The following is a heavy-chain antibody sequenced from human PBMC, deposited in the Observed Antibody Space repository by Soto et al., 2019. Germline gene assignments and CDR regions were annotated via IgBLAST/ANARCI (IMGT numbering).Heavy chain of an antibody. V-gene: IGHV2-70*11. J-gene: IGHJ4*02. D-gene: IGHD3-10*01. CDR1: GFSLSTSGMC. CDR3: ARMTNTYYYGSGSYDYFDY. Sequence: PTLVNPTQTLTLTCTFSGFSLSTSGMCVSWIRQPPGKALEWLARIDWDDDKYYSTSLKTRLTISKDTSKNQVVLTMTNMDPVDTATYYCARMTNTYYYGSGSYDYFDYWGQGTLVTVSS. CDR2: IDWDDDK.